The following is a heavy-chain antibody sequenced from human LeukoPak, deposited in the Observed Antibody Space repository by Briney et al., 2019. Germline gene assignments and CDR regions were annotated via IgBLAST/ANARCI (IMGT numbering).Heavy chain of an antibody. J-gene: IGHJ4*02. CDR2: INGDGSRT. D-gene: IGHD2-15*01. Sequence: GGSLRPSCAASGFTFSSHWMNWVRQAPGKGLLCVSRINGDGSRTSHADPVKGRFTISRDNAKNTVYLQMNSLRAEDSAMYYCARGYCSGGNCFPGPDYWGQGILVTVSS. CDR3: ARGYCSGGNCFPGPDY. CDR1: GFTFSSHW. V-gene: IGHV3-74*01.